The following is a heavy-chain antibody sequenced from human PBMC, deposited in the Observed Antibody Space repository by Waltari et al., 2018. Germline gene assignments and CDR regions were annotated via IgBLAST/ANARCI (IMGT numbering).Heavy chain of an antibody. J-gene: IGHJ4*02. D-gene: IGHD3-3*01. CDR3: ASGFFPPSGYGDY. CDR2: IIPNLGTA. V-gene: IGHV1-69*13. Sequence: QVQLVQSGAEVKKPGSSVKVSCKASGGTFSSYAISWVRQAPGQGLEWMGGIIPNLGTANDAQKFQGRVTITADESTSTAYMELSSLRSEDTAVYYCASGFFPPSGYGDYWGQGTLVTVSS. CDR1: GGTFSSYA.